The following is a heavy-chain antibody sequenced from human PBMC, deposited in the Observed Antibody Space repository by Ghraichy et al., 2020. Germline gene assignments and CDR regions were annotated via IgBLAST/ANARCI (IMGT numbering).Heavy chain of an antibody. CDR1: GFTFSSYG. CDR2: ISYDGSNK. J-gene: IGHJ4*02. CDR3: AKGGELPPFDY. D-gene: IGHD1-26*01. V-gene: IGHV3-30*18. Sequence: GGSLRLSCAASGFTFSSYGMHWVRQAPGKGLEWVAVISYDGSNKYYADSVKGRFTISRDNSKNTLYLQMNSLRAEDTAVYYCAKGGELPPFDYWGQGTLVTVSS.